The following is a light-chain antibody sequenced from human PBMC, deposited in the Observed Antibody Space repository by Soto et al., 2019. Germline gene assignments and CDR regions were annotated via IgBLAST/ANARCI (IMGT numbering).Light chain of an antibody. Sequence: SYELTQPPSVSVAPGKMARITCGGNNIGDKTVHWYQQKPGQAPVVVIYYDSDRPSGIPERFSGSNSGNTATLTISRVEAGDEADYYCQVWDSSSDPVIFGGGTQLTVL. CDR3: QVWDSSSDPVI. V-gene: IGLV3-21*04. CDR2: YDS. CDR1: NIGDKT. J-gene: IGLJ2*01.